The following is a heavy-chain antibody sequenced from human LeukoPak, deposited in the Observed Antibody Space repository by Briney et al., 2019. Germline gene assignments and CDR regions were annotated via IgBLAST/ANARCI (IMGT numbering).Heavy chain of an antibody. CDR3: AKRPKYCSGGNCYYYFDY. CDR2: VSDSGGNT. D-gene: IGHD2-15*01. CDR1: GFTFSSYA. Sequence: GGSLRLSCTASGFTFSSYAMSWVRQAPGKGLEWVSAVSDSGGNTYYADAVKGLFTISRDNSKNTLYLQMNSLRAEDTALYYCAKRPKYCSGGNCYYYFDYWGQGTLVTVSS. J-gene: IGHJ4*02. V-gene: IGHV3-23*01.